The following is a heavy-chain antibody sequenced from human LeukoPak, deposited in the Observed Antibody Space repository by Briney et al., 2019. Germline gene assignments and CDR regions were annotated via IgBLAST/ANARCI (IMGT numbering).Heavy chain of an antibody. CDR1: GFTFTTYW. CDR2: INSDGSIT. CDR3: ARDAVDTANAV. V-gene: IGHV3-74*01. D-gene: IGHD5-18*01. Sequence: GGSLRLSCAASGFTFTTYWMHWVRQAPGKGLVWVSHINSDGSITSYADSVKGRYTISRDNAKNTLYLQMNSLRAEDTAVYYCARDAVDTANAVWGQGTTVTVSS. J-gene: IGHJ6*02.